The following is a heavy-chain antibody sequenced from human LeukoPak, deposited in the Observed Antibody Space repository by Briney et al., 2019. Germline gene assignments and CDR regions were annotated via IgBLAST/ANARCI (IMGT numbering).Heavy chain of an antibody. V-gene: IGHV4-38-2*01. CDR3: AGSLWFGEYDAFDI. J-gene: IGHJ3*02. CDR1: GYSMSSGYY. CDR2: IYHSAST. D-gene: IGHD3-10*01. Sequence: SETLSLTCALSGYSMSSGYYWGWIRQPPGKGLEWIATIYHSASTYYNPSLKSRVTISVDTSKTQFSLKLSSVTAADTAVYYCAGSLWFGEYDAFDIWGQGTMVTVSS.